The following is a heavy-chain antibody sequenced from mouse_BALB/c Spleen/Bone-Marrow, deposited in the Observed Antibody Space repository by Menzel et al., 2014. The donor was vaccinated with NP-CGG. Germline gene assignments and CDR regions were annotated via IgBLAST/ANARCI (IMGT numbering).Heavy chain of an antibody. J-gene: IGHJ2*01. CDR3: GCYPDY. CDR1: GYTFTSYN. V-gene: IGHV1-12*01. CDR2: IYPGNGDT. Sequence: VQLQQSGAELVKPGASVKMSCKASGYTFTSYNMHWVKQTPGQGLEWIGAIYPGNGDTSYNQKFKGKATLTADKFSSTGFLHVGTVTSEGAAVYCYGCYPDYWGEGTTLTVSS.